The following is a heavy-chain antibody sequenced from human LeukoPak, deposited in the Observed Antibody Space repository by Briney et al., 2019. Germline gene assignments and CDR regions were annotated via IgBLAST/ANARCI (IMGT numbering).Heavy chain of an antibody. D-gene: IGHD3-10*01. CDR1: GGSISSCY. J-gene: IGHJ6*03. V-gene: IGHV4-4*07. Sequence: SETLSLTCSVSGGSISSCYWSWIRQPAGKGLEWIGRIYTSGSTNYNPSLKSRVTMSVDTSKNQFSLKLSSVTAADTAVYYCARGIITMVRGIFGDYYYYYMDVWGKGTTVTVSS. CDR3: ARGIITMVRGIFGDYYYYYMDV. CDR2: IYTSGST.